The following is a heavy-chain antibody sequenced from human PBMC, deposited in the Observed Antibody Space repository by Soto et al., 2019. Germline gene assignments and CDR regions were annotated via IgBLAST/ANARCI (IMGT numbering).Heavy chain of an antibody. CDR1: GYTFTSCY. J-gene: IGHJ6*02. Sequence: ASVKVCGEASGYTFTSCYIHWVRQAPGQGLEWMGIINPSGGSTSYAQKFQGRVTMTRDTSTSTVYMELSSLRSEDTAVYYCAREHSSGWYTGNGMDVWGQGTTVTVS. V-gene: IGHV1-46*01. CDR2: INPSGGST. D-gene: IGHD6-19*01. CDR3: AREHSSGWYTGNGMDV.